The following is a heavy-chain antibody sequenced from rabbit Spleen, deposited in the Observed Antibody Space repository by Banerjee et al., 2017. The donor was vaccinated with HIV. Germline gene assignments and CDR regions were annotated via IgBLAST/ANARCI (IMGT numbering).Heavy chain of an antibody. Sequence: QSLEESGGDLVKPGASLTLTCTASGFSFSYSYWRCWVRQAPGKGLELIACIDNGDGSTYYASWAKGRFTVSKTSSTTVTLQMTSLTAADTATYFCARGPYTWDNSGWDFGLWGPGTLVTV. D-gene: IGHD4-1*01. CDR1: GFSFSYSYW. J-gene: IGHJ6*01. V-gene: IGHV1S40*01. CDR2: IDNGDGST. CDR3: ARGPYTWDNSGWDFGL.